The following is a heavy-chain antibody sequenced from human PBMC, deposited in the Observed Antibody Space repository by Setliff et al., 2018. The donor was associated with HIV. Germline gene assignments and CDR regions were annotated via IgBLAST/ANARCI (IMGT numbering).Heavy chain of an antibody. V-gene: IGHV4-34*01. CDR1: GGSFSASY. CDR3: ARDWNHYFYYMDV. Sequence: SETLSLTCAVYGGSFSASYWSWVRQTPGKGLEWLGEINHSGTTKYNPSLKSRVSISVNKPRNQFSLKLSSVTAADTAVYYCARDWNHYFYYMDVWGKGTTVTV. J-gene: IGHJ6*03. D-gene: IGHD1-1*01. CDR2: INHSGTT.